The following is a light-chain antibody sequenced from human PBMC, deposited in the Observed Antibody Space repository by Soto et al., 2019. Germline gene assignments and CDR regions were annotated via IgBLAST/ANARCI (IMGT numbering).Light chain of an antibody. CDR3: QQSFSLHWR. J-gene: IGKJ1*01. CDR1: QSISNY. V-gene: IGKV1-39*01. Sequence: DIQMTQSPSSLSASVGDRVTITCRASQSISNYLNWYQQNPGKAPKLLIYAASSMQGGVPSRFSGSGSETDFTLTISSLQPDDSATYYCQQSFSLHWRFGQGTKVEV. CDR2: AAS.